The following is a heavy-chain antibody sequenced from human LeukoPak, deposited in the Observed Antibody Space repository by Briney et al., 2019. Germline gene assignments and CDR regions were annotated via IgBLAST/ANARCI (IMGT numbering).Heavy chain of an antibody. CDR2: IYYSGST. J-gene: IGHJ4*02. V-gene: IGHV4-59*01. Sequence: SETLSLTCTVSGGSISSYYWSWIRQPPGKGLEWIGYIYYSGSTNYNPSLKSRVTISVDTSKNQFSLELSSVTAADTAVYYCAGQGKYYFDYWGQGTLVTVSS. CDR1: GGSISSYY. D-gene: IGHD3-10*01. CDR3: AGQGKYYFDY.